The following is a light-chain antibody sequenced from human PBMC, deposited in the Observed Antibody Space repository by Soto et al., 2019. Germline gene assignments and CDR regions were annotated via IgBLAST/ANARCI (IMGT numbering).Light chain of an antibody. CDR3: QNYKSAPRT. CDR2: AAS. J-gene: IGKJ1*01. V-gene: IGKV1-27*01. CDR1: QGISNS. Sequence: DIQMTQSPSSLSASIGDRVTISCRASQGISNSLAWYQQKAGEVPKLLIYAASTSHSGVPSRFRGSGSGTDFTLTISSLQPEDVATSYCQNYKSAPRTFGQATKVEIK.